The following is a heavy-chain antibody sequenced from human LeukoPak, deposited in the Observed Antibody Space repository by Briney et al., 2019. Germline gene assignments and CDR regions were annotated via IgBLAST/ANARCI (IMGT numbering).Heavy chain of an antibody. CDR3: ARPPDEGGLDY. D-gene: IGHD5-12*01. CDR2: INHSGST. J-gene: IGHJ4*02. V-gene: IGHV4-34*01. CDR1: GGSFSGYY. Sequence: SETLSLTCAVYGGSFSGYYWSWIRQPPGKGLEWIGGINHSGSTNYNPSLKSRVTISVDTSKNQFSLKLSSVTAADTAVYYCARPPDEGGLDYWGQGALVTVSS.